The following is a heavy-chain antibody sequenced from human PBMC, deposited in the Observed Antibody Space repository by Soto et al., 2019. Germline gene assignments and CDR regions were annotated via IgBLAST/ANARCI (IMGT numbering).Heavy chain of an antibody. Sequence: GGSLRLSCAASGFNLSAYSMNWVRQAPGKGLEWVSSISSHTYIYYADSMKGRFTISRDNAKNSVYLQMTGLRAEDTALYYCARKYISPEGLDVWGQGTTVTVSS. J-gene: IGHJ6*02. CDR3: ARKYISPEGLDV. CDR2: ISSHTYI. D-gene: IGHD6-6*01. V-gene: IGHV3-21*01. CDR1: GFNLSAYS.